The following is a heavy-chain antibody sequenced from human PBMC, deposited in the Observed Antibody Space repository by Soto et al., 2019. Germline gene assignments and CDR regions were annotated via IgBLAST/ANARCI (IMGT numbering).Heavy chain of an antibody. D-gene: IGHD3-16*02. CDR2: ISSSGYTI. CDR3: ARASQSFIEYFQH. Sequence: LRLSCTASGFTFSSYEMIWVRQAPGKGLEWVSYISSSGYTIHYADSVKGRFTISRDNAKNSLSLQMNSLRAEDTAVYYCARASQSFIEYFQHWGQGTLVTVSS. J-gene: IGHJ1*01. V-gene: IGHV3-48*03. CDR1: GFTFSSYE.